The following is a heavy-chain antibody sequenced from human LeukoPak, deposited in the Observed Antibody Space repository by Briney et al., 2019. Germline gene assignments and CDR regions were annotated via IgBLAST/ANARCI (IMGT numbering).Heavy chain of an antibody. D-gene: IGHD6-13*01. Sequence: PSETLSLTCTVSGGSINSRSYYWGWIRQPPGKGREWIGSIHYSGNTYYNPSLKSQVTISVDTSKNQFSLKLSSVTAADTAVFYCATFRSSWYYFDYWGQGTLVTVSS. CDR3: ATFRSSWYYFDY. J-gene: IGHJ4*02. CDR1: GGSINSRSYY. V-gene: IGHV4-39*01. CDR2: IHYSGNT.